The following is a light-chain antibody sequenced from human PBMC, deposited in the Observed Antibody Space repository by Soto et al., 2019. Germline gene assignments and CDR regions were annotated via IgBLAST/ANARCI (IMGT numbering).Light chain of an antibody. CDR2: DVS. V-gene: IGLV2-14*01. CDR3: SSYTSSSTYV. Sequence: QSALTQPASVSGSPGQSITISCTGTSSDVGNYNYVSWYQQHPGKAPKLTIYDVSNRPSGVSNRFSGSKSGITASLTISGLQAEDEADYYCSSYTSSSTYVFGTGTKLTVL. J-gene: IGLJ1*01. CDR1: SSDVGNYNY.